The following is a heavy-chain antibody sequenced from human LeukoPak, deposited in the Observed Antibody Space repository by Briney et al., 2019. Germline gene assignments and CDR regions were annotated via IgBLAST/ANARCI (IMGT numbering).Heavy chain of an antibody. CDR3: TRDLTGHYSIDY. D-gene: IGHD3-22*01. Sequence: GGSLRLSCAASGFTFSTYAIHWVRQAPGKGLEWVAFISNNGGNKDYADSVKGRFTISRDNSKNTLYLQVNSLRPDDTAVYYCTRDLTGHYSIDYWGQGALVTVSS. V-gene: IGHV3-30*04. CDR1: GFTFSTYA. J-gene: IGHJ4*02. CDR2: ISNNGGNK.